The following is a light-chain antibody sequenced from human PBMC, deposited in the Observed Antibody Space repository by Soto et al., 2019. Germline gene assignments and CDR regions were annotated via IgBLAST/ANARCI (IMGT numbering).Light chain of an antibody. J-gene: IGKJ1*01. V-gene: IGKV3-20*01. Sequence: EIVMTQSPSTLSVSPGERATLSCRASQSVTSSYLAWWQQKPGQAPRLLIYGASSRATGIPDRFSGSGSGTDFTLTISRLEPEDFAVYFCQQYGSSPTTFAQRTKVAIK. CDR3: QQYGSSPTT. CDR2: GAS. CDR1: QSVTSSY.